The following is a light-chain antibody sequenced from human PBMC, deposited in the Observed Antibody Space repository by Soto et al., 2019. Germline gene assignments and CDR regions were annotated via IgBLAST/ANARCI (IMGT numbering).Light chain of an antibody. Sequence: QAVVAQEPSLTVSPGGTVTLTCDSSSGAVTSGHYPYWFQQKPGQAPRTLIYDTSNKHSWTPARFSGSLLGGKAALTLSGAQPEDEADYYCLLYYGGVRLFGGATKLTVL. CDR3: LLYYGGVRL. CDR2: DTS. CDR1: SGAVTSGHY. J-gene: IGLJ2*01. V-gene: IGLV7-46*01.